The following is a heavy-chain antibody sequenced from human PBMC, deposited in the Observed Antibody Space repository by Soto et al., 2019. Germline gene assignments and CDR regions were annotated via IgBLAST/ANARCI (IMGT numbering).Heavy chain of an antibody. D-gene: IGHD4-17*01. CDR3: AKAAKRTVVGIRGYYYYYGMDV. J-gene: IGHJ6*02. Sequence: GGSLRLSCAASGFTFSSYAMSWVRQDPGKGLEWVSAISGSGGSTYYADSVKGRFTISRDNSKNTLYLQMNSLRAEDTAVYYCAKAAKRTVVGIRGYYYYYGMDVWGQGTTVTVSS. CDR2: ISGSGGST. V-gene: IGHV3-23*01. CDR1: GFTFSSYA.